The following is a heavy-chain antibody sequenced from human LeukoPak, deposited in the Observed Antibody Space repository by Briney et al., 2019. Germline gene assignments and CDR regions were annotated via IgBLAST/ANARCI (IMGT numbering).Heavy chain of an antibody. CDR3: ARGSDGGDY. D-gene: IGHD3-16*01. J-gene: IGHJ4*02. Sequence: GGSLRLSCAASGYTFSSHGLTWVRQAPGKGLEWVSYISSSGSTIYYADSVKGRFTISRDNAKNSLYLQMNSLRAEDTAVYYCARGSDGGDYWGQGTLVTVSS. V-gene: IGHV3-48*04. CDR2: ISSSGSTI. CDR1: GYTFSSHG.